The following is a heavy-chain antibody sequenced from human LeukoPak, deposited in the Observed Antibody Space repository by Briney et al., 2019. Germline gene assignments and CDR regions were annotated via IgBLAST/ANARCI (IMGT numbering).Heavy chain of an antibody. CDR3: ARDNSSGYLFDY. CDR1: GFTFSSYS. D-gene: IGHD3-22*01. J-gene: IGHJ4*02. CDR2: ISSSSSYI. V-gene: IGHV3-21*01. Sequence: GGSLRLSCAASGFTFSSYSMNWVRQAPGKGLEWVSSISSSSSYIYYADSVKGRFTISRDNAKNSLYPQMNSLRAEDTAVYYCARDNSSGYLFDYWGQGTLVTVSS.